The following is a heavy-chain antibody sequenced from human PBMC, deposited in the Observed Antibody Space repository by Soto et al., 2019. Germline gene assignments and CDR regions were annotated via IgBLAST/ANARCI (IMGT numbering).Heavy chain of an antibody. J-gene: IGHJ4*02. V-gene: IGHV3-33*06. D-gene: IGHD1-26*01. CDR1: GFTFSTYG. Sequence: QVQLVESGGGVVQPGRSLSLSCAASGFTFSTYGMHWVRQAPGKGLEWVAVIWYDGSNKYHADSVKGRFTISRDNSKNALYLEMNSLRVEDTAVYYCGKDGGSWSVHVFDYWGQGALVTVSS. CDR3: GKDGGSWSVHVFDY. CDR2: IWYDGSNK.